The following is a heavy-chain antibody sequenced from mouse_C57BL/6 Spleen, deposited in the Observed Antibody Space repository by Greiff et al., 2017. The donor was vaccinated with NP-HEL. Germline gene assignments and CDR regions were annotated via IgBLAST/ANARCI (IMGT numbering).Heavy chain of an antibody. CDR1: GYTFTSYW. D-gene: IGHD2-2*01. V-gene: IGHV1-72*01. Sequence: QVQLQQPGAELVKPGASVKLSCKASGYTFTSYWMHWVKQRPGRGLEWIGRIDPNSGGTKYNEKFKSKATMTVDKPYSTAYMQLSSLTSEDSAVYFCAREGIYGYVQFGFDYWGQGTTLTVSS. CDR2: IDPNSGGT. CDR3: AREGIYGYVQFGFDY. J-gene: IGHJ2*01.